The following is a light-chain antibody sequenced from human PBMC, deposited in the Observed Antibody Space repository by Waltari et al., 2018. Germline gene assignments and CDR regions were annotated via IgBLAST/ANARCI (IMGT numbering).Light chain of an antibody. Sequence: QSALTQPASVSGSPGQSITISCTGTSSDVGSYNLVSWYQQHPGKAPKVMIYEVNKRPSGVANRFSGSKSGNTASLTFSGLQAEDEADYHCCSYAGSSTLVFGGGTKLTVL. CDR2: EVN. CDR1: SSDVGSYNL. J-gene: IGLJ2*01. V-gene: IGLV2-23*02. CDR3: CSYAGSSTLV.